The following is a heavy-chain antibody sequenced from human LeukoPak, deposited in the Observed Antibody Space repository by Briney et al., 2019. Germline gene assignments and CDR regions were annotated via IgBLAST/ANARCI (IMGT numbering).Heavy chain of an antibody. CDR1: GGSISSYY. D-gene: IGHD3-10*01. CDR3: VRTYGSGSYFWFDP. CDR2: IYYSGST. Sequence: SETLSLTCTVSGGSISSYYWSWIRQPPGKGLEWIGYIYYSGSTNYNPSLKSRVTISVDTSKNQFSLKLSSVTAADTAVYYCVRTYGSGSYFWFDPWGQGTLVTVSS. V-gene: IGHV4-59*08. J-gene: IGHJ5*02.